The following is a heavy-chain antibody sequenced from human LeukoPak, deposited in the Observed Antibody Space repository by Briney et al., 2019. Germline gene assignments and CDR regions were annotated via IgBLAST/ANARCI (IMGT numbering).Heavy chain of an antibody. J-gene: IGHJ6*02. CDR3: ARDVYYYYGMDV. V-gene: IGHV1-2*02. Sequence: ASVKVSCKASGYTFTGYYMHWVRQAPGQGLEWMGWINPNSGGTNYAQKFQGRVTMTRDTSISTAYMELSRLRSDDTAVYYCARDVYYYYGMDVWGQGTTVTVSS. CDR1: GYTFTGYY. CDR2: INPNSGGT.